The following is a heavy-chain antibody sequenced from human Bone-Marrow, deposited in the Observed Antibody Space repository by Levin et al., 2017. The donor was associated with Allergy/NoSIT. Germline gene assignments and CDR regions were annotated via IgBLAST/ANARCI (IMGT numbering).Heavy chain of an antibody. Sequence: PSETLSLNCAVSGGSFSGHYWSWIRQPPGKGLEWIGEINHSGSINYNPSLKSRVTISVDTSKNQFSLKLSSVTAADTAVYYCARTRGAYYYDSSGYHFDYWGQGTLVTVSS. CDR1: GGSFSGHY. J-gene: IGHJ4*02. V-gene: IGHV4-34*01. CDR2: INHSGSI. D-gene: IGHD3-22*01. CDR3: ARTRGAYYYDSSGYHFDY.